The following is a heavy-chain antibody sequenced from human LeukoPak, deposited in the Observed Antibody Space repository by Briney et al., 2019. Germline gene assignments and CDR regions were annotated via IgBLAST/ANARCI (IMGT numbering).Heavy chain of an antibody. CDR3: ASHGTNDSSELLY. J-gene: IGHJ4*02. D-gene: IGHD3-22*01. CDR1: GGSISSYY. CDR2: IYYSGST. V-gene: IGHV4-59*01. Sequence: PSETLSLTCTVSGGSISSYYWSWIRQPPGKGLEWIGYIYYSGSTNYNPSLKSRVTISVDTSKNQFSLKLSSVTAADTAVYYCASHGTNDSSELLYWGQGTLVTASS.